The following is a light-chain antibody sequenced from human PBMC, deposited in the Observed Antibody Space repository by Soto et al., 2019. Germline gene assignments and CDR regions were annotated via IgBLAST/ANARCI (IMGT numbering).Light chain of an antibody. CDR3: QQYARSPET. Sequence: ENGLNQSPGTLSLSPGERGTLSCGASQSVSRSYLAWYQQKPGQAPRLLIYGASRRAPGIPDRFSGYGSGTDFTLTISRLEPEDFAVYYCQQYARSPETFGQGTKVDFK. CDR1: QSVSRSY. J-gene: IGKJ1*01. CDR2: GAS. V-gene: IGKV3-20*01.